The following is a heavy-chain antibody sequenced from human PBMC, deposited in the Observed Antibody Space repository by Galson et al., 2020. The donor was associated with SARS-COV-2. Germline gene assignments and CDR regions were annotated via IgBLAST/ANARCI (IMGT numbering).Heavy chain of an antibody. CDR1: GYTFTAYY. CDR3: ARGPSSGSFDY. CDR2: INPDNGDT. J-gene: IGHJ4*02. V-gene: IGHV1-2*02. Sequence: ASVKVSCRTSGYTFTAYYIHWMRQAPVKGFEWMGWINPDNGDTKYAQNFQGRLMMTRDTSINTIYMDLNWLTSDDTAIYYCARGPSSGSFDYWGQGSLVTVSS. D-gene: IGHD3-10*01.